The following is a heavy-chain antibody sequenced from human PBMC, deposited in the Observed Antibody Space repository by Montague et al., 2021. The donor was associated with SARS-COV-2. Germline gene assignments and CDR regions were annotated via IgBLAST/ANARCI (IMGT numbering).Heavy chain of an antibody. J-gene: IGHJ6*02. V-gene: IGHV4-34*01. CDR1: GGSLSGYY. Sequence: ETLSLTCAVHGGSLSGYYWSWIRQPPEKGLEWIGEINHSANTKYNPSLKSPVTISIDTSKNQFSLKMTSVTPADTATYYCASGIYPSGSYYNRYYYGLNIWGPGTTVIVSS. CDR2: INHSANT. CDR3: ASGIYPSGSYYNRYYYGLNI. D-gene: IGHD3-10*01.